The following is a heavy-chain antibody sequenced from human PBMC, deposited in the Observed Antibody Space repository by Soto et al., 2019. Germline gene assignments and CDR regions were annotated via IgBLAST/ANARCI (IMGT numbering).Heavy chain of an antibody. Sequence: ESGGGLVKPGGSLRLSCAASGFTFSSYTMNWVRQAPGKGLEWVSSITSSSSYIYYADSVKGRFTISRDNAKNSLYLQMNSLSDEDTAVYYCARESALGFDPWGQGTLVTVSS. CDR3: ARESALGFDP. V-gene: IGHV3-21*01. CDR1: GFTFSSYT. CDR2: ITSSSSYI. D-gene: IGHD3-3*01. J-gene: IGHJ5*02.